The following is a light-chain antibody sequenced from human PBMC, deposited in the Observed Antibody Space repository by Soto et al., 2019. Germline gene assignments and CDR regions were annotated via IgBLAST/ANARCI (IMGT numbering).Light chain of an antibody. CDR1: SSDVGGYKY. CDR3: SSYTSSSTPYV. J-gene: IGLJ1*01. Sequence: QSALTQPASVSGSPGQSITISCTGTSSDVGGYKYVSWYQQHPGKAPKLMIYEVSNRPSGVSNRFSGSKSGNTASLTISVLQAEDEADYYCSSYTSSSTPYVFGPGTMVTVL. CDR2: EVS. V-gene: IGLV2-14*01.